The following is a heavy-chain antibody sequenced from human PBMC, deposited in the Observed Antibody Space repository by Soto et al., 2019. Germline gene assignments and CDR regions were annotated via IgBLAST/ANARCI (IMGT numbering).Heavy chain of an antibody. V-gene: IGHV3-30*18. D-gene: IGHD6-13*01. CDR3: AKVRGGSSWAEAPDY. Sequence: GGSLRLSCAASGFTFSSYGMHLVRQAPGEGLEWVAVISYDGSNKYYADSVKGRVTISRDNSKNTLYLQMNSLRAEDTAVYYCAKVRGGSSWAEAPDYWGQGTLVTVSS. J-gene: IGHJ4*02. CDR2: ISYDGSNK. CDR1: GFTFSSYG.